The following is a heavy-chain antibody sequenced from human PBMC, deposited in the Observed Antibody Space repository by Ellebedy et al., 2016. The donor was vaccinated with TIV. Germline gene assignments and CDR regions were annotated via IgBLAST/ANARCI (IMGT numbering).Heavy chain of an antibody. J-gene: IGHJ4*02. CDR1: GGSVSSGNYY. Sequence: MPSETLSLTCTVSGGSVSSGNYYWSWIRQPPGKGLEWIGYISYTANSGSTNNNYNPSLKSRVTISVETSQHQSSLKLSSVTAADTAVYYCARDRGLYYYDSSGYFVWGQGTLVTVSS. CDR3: ARDRGLYYYDSSGYFV. D-gene: IGHD3-22*01. V-gene: IGHV4-61*01. CDR2: ISYTANSGSTNN.